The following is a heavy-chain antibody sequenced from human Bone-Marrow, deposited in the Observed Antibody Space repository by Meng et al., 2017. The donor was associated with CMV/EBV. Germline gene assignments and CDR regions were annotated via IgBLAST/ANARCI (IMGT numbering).Heavy chain of an antibody. Sequence: GGSLRLSCAASGFTFSSYAMHWVRQAPGKGLEWVAVISYDGSNKYYADSVKGRFTISRDNSKNTLYLQMNSLRAEDTAVYYCARDGPQSGSERGDYFEYWGQGKLVNVSS. CDR2: ISYDGSNK. V-gene: IGHV3-30-3*01. J-gene: IGHJ4*02. D-gene: IGHD1-26*01. CDR3: ARDGPQSGSERGDYFEY. CDR1: GFTFSSYA.